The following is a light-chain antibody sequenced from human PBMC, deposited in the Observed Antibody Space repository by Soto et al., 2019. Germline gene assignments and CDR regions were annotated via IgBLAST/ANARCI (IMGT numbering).Light chain of an antibody. Sequence: QSALTQPASVSGSPGQSITISCTGTSSDVGGYTYVSWYQQHPGKAPKLMIYDVSNRPSGVSNRFSGSKSGNTASLTISGLQSEDEADYYCSSYTSSSTPYWVFGGGTKLTVL. CDR3: SSYTSSSTPYWV. V-gene: IGLV2-14*01. CDR2: DVS. J-gene: IGLJ3*02. CDR1: SSDVGGYTY.